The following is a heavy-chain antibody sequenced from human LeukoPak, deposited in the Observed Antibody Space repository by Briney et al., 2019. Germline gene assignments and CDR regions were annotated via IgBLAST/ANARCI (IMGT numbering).Heavy chain of an antibody. Sequence: SETLSLTCTISGGSISSYYWSWIRQPPGKGLEWIGYVDYRGNTNYNPSLKSRVTISIDTSKSLFSLKLNSVTAADTAVYYCARVEVGAANRQWYGMDVWGQGTTVTVSS. CDR1: GGSISSYY. CDR3: ARVEVGAANRQWYGMDV. J-gene: IGHJ6*02. V-gene: IGHV4-59*01. CDR2: VDYRGNT. D-gene: IGHD2-15*01.